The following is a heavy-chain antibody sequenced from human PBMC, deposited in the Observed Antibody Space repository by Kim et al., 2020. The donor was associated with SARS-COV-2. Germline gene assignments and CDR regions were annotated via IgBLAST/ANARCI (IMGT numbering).Heavy chain of an antibody. CDR1: GYTFTSYG. CDR3: AREVGVVGATTGDWFDP. J-gene: IGHJ5*02. V-gene: IGHV1-18*01. Sequence: ASVKVSCKASGYTFTSYGISWVRQAPGQGLEWMGWISAYNGNTNYAQKLQGRVTMTTDTSTSTAYMELRSLRSDDTAVYYCAREVGVVGATTGDWFDPWGQGTLVTVSS. D-gene: IGHD1-26*01. CDR2: ISAYNGNT.